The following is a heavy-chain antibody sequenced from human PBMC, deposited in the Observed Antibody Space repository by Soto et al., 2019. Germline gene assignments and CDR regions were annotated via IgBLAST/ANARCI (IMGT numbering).Heavy chain of an antibody. CDR2: ISYDGSNK. D-gene: IGHD5-18*01. Sequence: GGSLRLSCAASGFTFSSYAMHWVRQAPGKALEWVAVISYDGSNKYYADSVKGRFTISRDNSKNTMYLQMNSLRAEDTAVYYCAKERMVTRSGCFPYWAQGPLFTVSS. CDR1: GFTFSSYA. V-gene: IGHV3-30-3*01. J-gene: IGHJ4*02. CDR3: AKERMVTRSGCFPY.